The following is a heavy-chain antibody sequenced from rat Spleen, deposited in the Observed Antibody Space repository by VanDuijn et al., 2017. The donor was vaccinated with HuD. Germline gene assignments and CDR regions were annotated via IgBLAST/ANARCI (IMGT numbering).Heavy chain of an antibody. Sequence: EVQLQESGPGLVKPSQSLSLSCSVTGSSITSNYWGWIRKFPGNKMEWMGYISYSGSTSYNPSLKSRILITRDTSKNQFFLQLNSVTTEDTATYYCARWTYYFDYWGQGVMVTVSS. CDR3: ARWTYYFDY. CDR1: GSSITSNY. CDR2: ISYSGST. J-gene: IGHJ2*01. V-gene: IGHV3-1*01.